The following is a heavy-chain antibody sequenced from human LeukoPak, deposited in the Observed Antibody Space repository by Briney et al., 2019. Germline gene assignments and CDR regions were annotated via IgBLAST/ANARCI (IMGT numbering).Heavy chain of an antibody. J-gene: IGHJ4*02. Sequence: GGSLRLSCAASGFTFSRYNMNWVRQAPGKGLEWLSFISSSSTTIYHADSVKGRFTISRDNAKKSLYLQMNGLRDEDTAVYYCARDRLLSSGAPAMYCFDYWGQGTLVTVSS. CDR1: GFTFSRYN. D-gene: IGHD3-10*02. CDR3: ARDRLLSSGAPAMYCFDY. V-gene: IGHV3-48*02. CDR2: ISSSSTTI.